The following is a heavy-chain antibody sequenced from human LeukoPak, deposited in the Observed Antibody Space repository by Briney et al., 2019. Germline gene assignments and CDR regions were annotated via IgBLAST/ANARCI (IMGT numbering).Heavy chain of an antibody. CDR1: GGSISSGNYY. Sequence: SETLSLTCTISGGSISSGNYYWGWIRRPPGKGPDWIGTVFHTGSPHYNPSLKSRVTMSVDTSRNQFSLELSSVTAADTAVYYCARHPRLYSNYGYYYFYYMDIWGKGTTVTVSS. CDR2: VFHTGSP. D-gene: IGHD4-11*01. V-gene: IGHV4-39*01. J-gene: IGHJ6*03. CDR3: ARHPRLYSNYGYYYFYYMDI.